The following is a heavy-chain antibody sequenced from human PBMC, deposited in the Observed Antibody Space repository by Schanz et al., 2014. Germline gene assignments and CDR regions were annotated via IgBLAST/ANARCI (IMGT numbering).Heavy chain of an antibody. J-gene: IGHJ6*02. V-gene: IGHV1-69*02. CDR3: ARGPSQGYSYGHNIGAYYYGMDV. Sequence: QVQLVQSGAEVKKPGSSVKVSCKASGGTFSTYTISWVRQAPGQGLEWMGRIIPILGIANYAQKFQGRVTNTADKSTSTAYMELSSLRSDDTAVYYCARGPSQGYSYGHNIGAYYYGMDVWGQGTTVTVSS. D-gene: IGHD5-18*01. CDR2: IIPILGIA. CDR1: GGTFSTYT.